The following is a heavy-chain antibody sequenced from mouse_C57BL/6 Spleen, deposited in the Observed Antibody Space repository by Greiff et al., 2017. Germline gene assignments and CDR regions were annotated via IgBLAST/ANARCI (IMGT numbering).Heavy chain of an antibody. CDR1: GYSITSGYY. D-gene: IGHD2-5*01. CDR2: ISYDGSN. CDR3: ASSSSYYSNLNV. V-gene: IGHV3-6*01. J-gene: IGHJ1*03. Sequence: EVQLQQSGPGLVKPSQSLSLTCSVTGYSITSGYYWNWIRQFPGNKLEWMGYISYDGSNNYNPSLKNRISITRDTSKNPFFLKLNSLTTEDTATYYCASSSSYYSNLNVWGTGTTVTVSS.